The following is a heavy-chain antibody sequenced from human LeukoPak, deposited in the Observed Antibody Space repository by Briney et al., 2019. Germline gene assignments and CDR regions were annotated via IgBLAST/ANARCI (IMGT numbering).Heavy chain of an antibody. J-gene: IGHJ4*02. CDR1: GYTFTSYY. V-gene: IGHV1-46*01. CDR2: INPSGGST. Sequence: ASVKVSCEASGYTFTSYYMHWVRQAPGQGLEWMGIINPSGGSTSYAQKFQGRVTMTRDTSTSTVYMELSSLRSEDTAVYYCARDQTVTTPGDYWGQGTLVTVSS. D-gene: IGHD4-17*01. CDR3: ARDQTVTTPGDY.